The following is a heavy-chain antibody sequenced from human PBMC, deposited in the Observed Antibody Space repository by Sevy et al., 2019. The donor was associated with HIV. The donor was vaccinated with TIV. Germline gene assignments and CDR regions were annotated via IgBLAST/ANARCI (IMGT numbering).Heavy chain of an antibody. Sequence: QLGGSLRLSCAVSGFSGFTFSSFVISWVRQAPGKGLEWVSAISGSGGSTYYADSVKGRFTISRDNSKNTLYLQMNSLRAEDTAVYYCAKEHDNSWFDPWGQGTLVTVSS. V-gene: IGHV3-23*01. CDR3: AKEHDNSWFDP. CDR1: GFSGFTFSSFV. J-gene: IGHJ5*02. D-gene: IGHD3-9*01. CDR2: ISGSGGST.